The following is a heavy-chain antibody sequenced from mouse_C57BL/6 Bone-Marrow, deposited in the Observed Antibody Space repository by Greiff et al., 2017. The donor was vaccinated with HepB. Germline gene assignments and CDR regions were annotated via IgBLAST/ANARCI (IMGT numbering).Heavy chain of an antibody. J-gene: IGHJ3*01. CDR3: ARERIITKDWFAY. Sequence: VQLQQSGAELAKPGASVKLSCKASGYTFTSYWMHWVKQRPGQGLEWIGYINPSSGYTKYNHKFKDKATLTADKSTSTAYMQLSSLTYEDTAVYYCARERIITKDWFAYWGQGTLVTVSA. D-gene: IGHD1-1*01. CDR1: GYTFTSYW. V-gene: IGHV1-7*01. CDR2: INPSSGYT.